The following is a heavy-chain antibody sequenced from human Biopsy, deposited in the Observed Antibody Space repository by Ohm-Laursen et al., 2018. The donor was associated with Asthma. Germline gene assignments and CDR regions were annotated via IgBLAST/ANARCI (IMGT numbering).Heavy chain of an antibody. Sequence: GASAKVSCKASGDSFSNYAISSVRQAPGQGLEWMGGLIPVLGIPDHAQMFEGRVTITADESTSTAYMELSSLSSEDTAVYYCARGYSGSDRIVYYYSGLEVWGQGTTVTVSS. CDR1: GDSFSNYA. D-gene: IGHD5-12*01. J-gene: IGHJ6*02. CDR2: LIPVLGIP. V-gene: IGHV1-69*10. CDR3: ARGYSGSDRIVYYYSGLEV.